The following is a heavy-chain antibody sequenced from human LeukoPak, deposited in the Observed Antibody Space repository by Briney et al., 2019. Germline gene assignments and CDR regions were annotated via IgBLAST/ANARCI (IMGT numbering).Heavy chain of an antibody. V-gene: IGHV4-34*01. CDR1: GFTFISYT. CDR3: ARGGYRCGDGYNLCY. D-gene: IGHD5-24*01. J-gene: IGHJ4*02. Sequence: GSLRLSCAASGFTFISYTMNWVRQPPGKGLEWIGEINHSGSTNYNPSLKSRVTILADTSKNQFSLKLSSVTAADTAVYYCARGGYRCGDGYNLCYWGQGTLVTVSS. CDR2: INHSGST.